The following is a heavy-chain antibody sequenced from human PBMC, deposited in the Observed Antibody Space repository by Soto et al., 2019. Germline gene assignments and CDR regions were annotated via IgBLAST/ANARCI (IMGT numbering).Heavy chain of an antibody. D-gene: IGHD4-4*01. CDR1: GFTFSSYA. CDR2: IKSKTDGGTT. Sequence: PGGSLRLSCAASGFTFSSYAMSWVRQAPGKGLEWVGRIKSKTDGGTTDYAAPVKGRFTISRDDSENTLYLQMNSLKTEDTAVYYCTHINYARFDYWGQGTLVTVSS. V-gene: IGHV3-15*01. CDR3: THINYARFDY. J-gene: IGHJ4*02.